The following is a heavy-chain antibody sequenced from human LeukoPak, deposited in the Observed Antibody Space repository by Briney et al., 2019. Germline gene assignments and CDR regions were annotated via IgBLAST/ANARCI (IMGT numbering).Heavy chain of an antibody. Sequence: ASVKVSCKASASTFSTYAIHWVRQAPGQGLEWMGWISTGNGNARYSKAFQDRVTITRDTSASTVYMELRGLRSEDMAVYYCARENYYRIGRFDRAYLDDWGQGTLVTVSS. V-gene: IGHV1-3*03. CDR1: ASTFSTYA. D-gene: IGHD3-10*01. CDR2: ISTGNGNA. J-gene: IGHJ4*02. CDR3: ARENYYRIGRFDRAYLDD.